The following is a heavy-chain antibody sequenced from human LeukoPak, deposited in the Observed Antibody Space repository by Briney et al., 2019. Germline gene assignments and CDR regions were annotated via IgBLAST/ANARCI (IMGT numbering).Heavy chain of an antibody. CDR3: LRGDRRDY. V-gene: IGHV3-21*06. CDR1: GFTFNTYS. CDR2: IDSSGGYM. J-gene: IGHJ4*02. Sequence: GGSLRLSCEASGFTFNTYSMNWARQAPGKGLEWVSSIDSSGGYMFYADSVKGRSIISRDNAKDSLYLQMNSLRVEDTAVYYCLRGDRRDYWGQGTLVTVSS.